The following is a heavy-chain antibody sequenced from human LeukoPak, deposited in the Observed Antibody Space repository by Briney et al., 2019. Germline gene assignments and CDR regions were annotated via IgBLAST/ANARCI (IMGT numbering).Heavy chain of an antibody. J-gene: IGHJ5*02. CDR2: IRSDGSNK. V-gene: IGHV3-30*02. CDR1: GFSFSSYG. Sequence: PGGSLRLSCAGSGFSFSSYGMHWVRQAPGKGLEWMAFIRSDGSNKYYADSVKGRFTISRDNSKNSLYLQMKSLRAEDTAVYYCARGKTSQNIVTRKTYNWFDPWGQGTLVTVSS. D-gene: IGHD2/OR15-2a*01. CDR3: ARGKTSQNIVTRKTYNWFDP.